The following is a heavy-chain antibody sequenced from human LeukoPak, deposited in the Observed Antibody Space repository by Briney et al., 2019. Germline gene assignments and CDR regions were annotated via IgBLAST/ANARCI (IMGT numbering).Heavy chain of an antibody. CDR1: GFTFGDYA. Sequence: PGGSLRLSCTASGFTFGDYAMSWVRQAPGKGLEWVGFIRSKAYGGTTEYAASVKGRFTISRDDSKSIAYLQMNSLKTEDTAVYYCTRDSAPAWTYYYDSSGYYGLTRGWYFDLWGRGTLVTVSS. D-gene: IGHD3-22*01. CDR2: IRSKAYGGTT. V-gene: IGHV3-49*04. J-gene: IGHJ2*01. CDR3: TRDSAPAWTYYYDSSGYYGLTRGWYFDL.